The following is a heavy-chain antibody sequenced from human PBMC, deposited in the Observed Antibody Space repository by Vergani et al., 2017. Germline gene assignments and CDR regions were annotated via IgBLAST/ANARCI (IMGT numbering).Heavy chain of an antibody. CDR2: MTPNSGNT. Sequence: QVQLVQSGAEVKKPGASVKVSCKASGYTFTTYDINWVRQAPGQGPEWMGWMTPNSGNTGYAQKFQGRATMTRDTSISTAYMELSSLESEDTAVYYCARAGYCSSTSCSDFDYWGQGTLVTVSA. CDR3: ARAGYCSSTSCSDFDY. J-gene: IGHJ4*02. CDR1: GYTFTTYD. D-gene: IGHD2-2*03. V-gene: IGHV1-8*01.